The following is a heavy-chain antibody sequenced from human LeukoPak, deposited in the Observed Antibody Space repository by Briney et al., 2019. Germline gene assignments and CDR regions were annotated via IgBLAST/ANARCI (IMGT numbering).Heavy chain of an antibody. D-gene: IGHD3-9*01. J-gene: IGHJ5*02. Sequence: AGGSLRLSCAASGFTFSSYAMSWVRQAPGKGLEWVSAISGSGGSTYYADSVKGRFTISRDNSKNTLYLQMNSLRAEDTAVYYCANDGYFDWSRSWFDPWGQGTLVTVSS. CDR1: GFTFSSYA. CDR3: ANDGYFDWSRSWFDP. CDR2: ISGSGGST. V-gene: IGHV3-23*01.